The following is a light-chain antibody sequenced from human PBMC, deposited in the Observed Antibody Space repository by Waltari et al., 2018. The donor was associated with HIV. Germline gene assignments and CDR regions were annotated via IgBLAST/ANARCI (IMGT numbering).Light chain of an antibody. CDR1: QSVSTN. J-gene: IGKJ4*01. V-gene: IGKV3-15*01. CDR3: QQYNDWPPLT. CDR2: SAS. Sequence: EIVMTQSPATLSVSPGESATLSCRASQSVSTNLTWFQQKPGQAPGLLLYSASTRATGISSRFSGSGAGTVFTLPISSLQSEDFAVDYCQQYNDWPPLTFGGGTKVEMK.